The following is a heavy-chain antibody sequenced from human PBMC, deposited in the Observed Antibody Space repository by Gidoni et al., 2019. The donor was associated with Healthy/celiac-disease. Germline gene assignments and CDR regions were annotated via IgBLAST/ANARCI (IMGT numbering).Heavy chain of an antibody. CDR1: GFSFRSYS. CDR2: ISSSSSYI. Sequence: EVQLVESGGGRVKPGGSLRLFGAACGFSFRSYSMNGVRQAPGKGLEWVSSISSSSSYIYYADSVKGRFTISRDNAKNSLYLQMNSLRAEYTAVYYCARELELGGFDYWGQGTLVTVSS. J-gene: IGHJ4*02. D-gene: IGHD1-7*01. CDR3: ARELELGGFDY. V-gene: IGHV3-21*01.